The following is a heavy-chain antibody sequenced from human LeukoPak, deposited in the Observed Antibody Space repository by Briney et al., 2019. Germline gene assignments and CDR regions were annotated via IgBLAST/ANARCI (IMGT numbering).Heavy chain of an antibody. J-gene: IGHJ3*02. CDR2: IYYSGNT. V-gene: IGHV4-59*01. CDR1: SASISGYY. Sequence: ASETLSLTCTVSSASISGYYWSWIRQPPGKGLEWIGYIYYSGNTKYNPSLKSRVTVSVDTSKNQFSLKLSPMTAADTATYYCARDRIIPVGGAFDIWGQGAMVSVSS. D-gene: IGHD3-16*01. CDR3: ARDRIIPVGGAFDI.